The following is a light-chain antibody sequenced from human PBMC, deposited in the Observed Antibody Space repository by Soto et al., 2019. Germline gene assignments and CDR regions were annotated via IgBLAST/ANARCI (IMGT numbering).Light chain of an antibody. CDR1: SSDVGAYDY. Sequence: QSVQSHPPSASWSPGHAVSISCTGTSSDVGAYDYVSWYQQHPGQAPKLLIFDVNKRPSGVPDRFSGSKSGNTASLSISGLQAEDAADSYCASYAGGNKFVFGIGTKV. CDR2: DVN. CDR3: ASYAGGNKFV. V-gene: IGLV2-8*01. J-gene: IGLJ1*01.